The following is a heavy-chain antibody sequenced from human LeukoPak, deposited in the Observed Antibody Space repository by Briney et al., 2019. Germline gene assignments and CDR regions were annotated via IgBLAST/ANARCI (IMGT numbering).Heavy chain of an antibody. CDR3: ARELEYSSSSRADAFDI. CDR2: IYYSGST. J-gene: IGHJ3*02. CDR1: GGSISSYY. D-gene: IGHD6-6*01. V-gene: IGHV4-59*01. Sequence: PSETLSLTCTVSGGSISSYYWSWIRQPPGKGLEWIGYIYYSGSTNYNPSLKSRVTISVDTSKNQFSLKLSSVTAADTAVYYCARELEYSSSSRADAFDIWGRGKMVTVSS.